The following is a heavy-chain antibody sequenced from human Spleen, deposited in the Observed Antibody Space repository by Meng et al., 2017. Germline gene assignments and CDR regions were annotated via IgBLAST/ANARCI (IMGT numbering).Heavy chain of an antibody. CDR2: IYPSGST. Sequence: QVQVQESGPGLVKPSGTLSLPCAVSGGSISSSNWWTWVRLPPGKGLEWIGEIYPSGSTNYNPSLKSRVTISVDKSKNQFSLKLSSVTAADTAVYYCAKVHSNSPYFDYWGQGTLVTVSS. CDR1: GGSISSSNW. J-gene: IGHJ4*02. V-gene: IGHV4-4*02. D-gene: IGHD6-6*01. CDR3: AKVHSNSPYFDY.